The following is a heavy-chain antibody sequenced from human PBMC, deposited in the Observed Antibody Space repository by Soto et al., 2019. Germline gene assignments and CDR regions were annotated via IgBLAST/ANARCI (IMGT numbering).Heavy chain of an antibody. CDR1: GGSISSGGYY. V-gene: IGHV4-31*03. CDR2: IYYSGST. CDR3: ARAAPDPYVDYDILTGYYFPWFDP. D-gene: IGHD3-9*01. Sequence: SETLSLTCTVSGGSISSGGYYWSWIRQHPGKGLEWIGYIYYSGSTYYNPSLKSRVTISVDTSKNQFSLKLSSVTAADTAVYYCARAAPDPYVDYDILTGYYFPWFDPWGQGTLVTVSS. J-gene: IGHJ5*02.